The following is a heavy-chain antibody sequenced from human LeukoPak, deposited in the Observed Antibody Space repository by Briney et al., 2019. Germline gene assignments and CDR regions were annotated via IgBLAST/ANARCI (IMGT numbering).Heavy chain of an antibody. CDR2: IYYTGST. CDR1: GGSISSYY. CDR3: ARAGIAVAGTNWFDP. Sequence: PSETLSLTCTVSGGSISSYYWSWIRQPPGKGLEWIGYIYYTGSTSYNPSLKSRVTISVDTSKNQFSLKLSSVTAADTAVYYCARAGIAVAGTNWFDPWGQGTLVTVSS. J-gene: IGHJ5*02. V-gene: IGHV4-59*01. D-gene: IGHD6-19*01.